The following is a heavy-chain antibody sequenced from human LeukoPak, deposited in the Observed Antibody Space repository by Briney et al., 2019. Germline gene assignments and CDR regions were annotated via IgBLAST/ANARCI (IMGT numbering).Heavy chain of an antibody. Sequence: PGGSLRLSCAASGFTFSSYEMNWVRQAPGKGLEWVSYISSSGDTIYYADSVKGRFTISRHNAKNSLYLEMNSLRAEDTAVYYCARDSGGYFDRNHFDYWGQGTLVTVSS. D-gene: IGHD3-9*01. CDR2: ISSSGDTI. V-gene: IGHV3-48*03. CDR1: GFTFSSYE. J-gene: IGHJ4*02. CDR3: ARDSGGYFDRNHFDY.